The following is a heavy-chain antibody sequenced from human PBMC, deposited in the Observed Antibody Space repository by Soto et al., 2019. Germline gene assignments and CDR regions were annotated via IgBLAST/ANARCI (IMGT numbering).Heavy chain of an antibody. CDR2: IYYSGST. CDR1: GGSIGSYS. D-gene: IGHD6-19*01. CDR3: ARAPPLGIAVVNWFDP. J-gene: IGHJ5*02. V-gene: IGHV4-59*01. Sequence: ETRSETCSVWGGSIGSYSGSCIRQPPGKGLEWIGYIYYSGSTNYNPSLKSRVTISVDTSKNQFSLKLSSVTAADTALYYCARAPPLGIAVVNWFDPWGQGTLVTVSS.